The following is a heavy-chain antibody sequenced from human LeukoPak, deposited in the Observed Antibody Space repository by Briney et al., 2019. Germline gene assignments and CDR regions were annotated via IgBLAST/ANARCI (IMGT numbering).Heavy chain of an antibody. J-gene: IGHJ4*02. CDR3: AREEPNYDFWSGPSSIDY. V-gene: IGHV3-30-3*01. Sequence: GGSLRLSCAASGSTFSSHTMNWVRQAPGKGLEWVAVISYDGSNKYYADSVKGRFTISRDNSKNTLYLQMNSLRAEDTAVYYCAREEPNYDFWSGPSSIDYWGQGTLVTVSS. D-gene: IGHD3-3*01. CDR2: ISYDGSNK. CDR1: GSTFSSHT.